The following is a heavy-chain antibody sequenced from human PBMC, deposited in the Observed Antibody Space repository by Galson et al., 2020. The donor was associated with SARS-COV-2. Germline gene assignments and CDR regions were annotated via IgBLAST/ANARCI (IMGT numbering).Heavy chain of an antibody. CDR3: ARSMALYDYTYLDY. D-gene: IGHD3-10*01. CDR1: EFTFSNHA. J-gene: IGHJ4*02. Sequence: GESLKISCGASEFTFSNHAMTWVRQAPGKGLDWVAVISGGGENTYYADSVKGRFTISRDNSKNTLHLQMDSLRSEDTAVYYCARSMALYDYTYLDYWGQGTLVTVSS. CDR2: ISGGGENT. V-gene: IGHV3-23*01.